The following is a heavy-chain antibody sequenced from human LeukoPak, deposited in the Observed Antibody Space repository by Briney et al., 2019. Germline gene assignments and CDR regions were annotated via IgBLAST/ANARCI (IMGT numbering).Heavy chain of an antibody. CDR2: INPNSGGT. D-gene: IGHD6-19*01. J-gene: IGHJ4*02. CDR3: ARDTDSSGWYYLDY. Sequence: ASVKVSCKASGYTFTGYYMHWVRQARGQGLEWMGWINPNSGGTNYAQKFQGRVTMTRDTSISTAYMELSRLRSDDTAVYYCARDTDSSGWYYLDYWGQGTLVTVSS. CDR1: GYTFTGYY. V-gene: IGHV1-2*02.